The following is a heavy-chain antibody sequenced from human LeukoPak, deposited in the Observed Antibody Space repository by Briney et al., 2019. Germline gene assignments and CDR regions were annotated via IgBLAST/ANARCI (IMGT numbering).Heavy chain of an antibody. D-gene: IGHD2-2*01. J-gene: IGHJ5*02. CDR2: INPSGGST. CDR1: GYTFTSYY. CDR3: ARDGVVVRPGNNWFDP. Sequence: GASVKVSCTASGYTFTSYYMNWGRQAPGQGLGWRGIINPSGGSTSYAQKFQGRVTMTSDMSTSTVYMELSSLRSEDTAVYYCARDGVVVRPGNNWFDPWGQGTLVTVSS. V-gene: IGHV1-46*01.